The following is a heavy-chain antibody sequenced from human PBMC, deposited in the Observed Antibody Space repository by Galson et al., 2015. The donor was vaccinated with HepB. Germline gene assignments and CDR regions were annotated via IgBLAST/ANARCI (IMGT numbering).Heavy chain of an antibody. J-gene: IGHJ6*02. CDR2: IKEDGSEK. V-gene: IGHV3-7*03. CDR1: GFTFSTYW. CDR3: AKDVPSLGPSMDV. Sequence: SLRLSCAASGFTFSTYWMSWVRQAPGKGLEWVANIKEDGSEKYYVDSVKGRFTVSRDNAKNSLYLQMNSLRAEDTAVYYCAKDVPSLGPSMDVWGQGTTVTVSS.